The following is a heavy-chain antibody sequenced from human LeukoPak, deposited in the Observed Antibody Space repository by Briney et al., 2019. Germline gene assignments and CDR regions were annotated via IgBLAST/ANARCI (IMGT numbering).Heavy chain of an antibody. CDR2: INARGDT. J-gene: IGHJ5*02. Sequence: SETLSLTCAVYGWSFNDYYWNWIRQPPGKGLEWIGEINARGDTNFNPSLKSRVTISVDTSKSQFSLRLTSMIAADTAVYYCARGQVPAARGYNWFDPWGQGTLVTVYS. V-gene: IGHV4-34*01. D-gene: IGHD2-2*01. CDR3: ARGQVPAARGYNWFDP. CDR1: GWSFNDYY.